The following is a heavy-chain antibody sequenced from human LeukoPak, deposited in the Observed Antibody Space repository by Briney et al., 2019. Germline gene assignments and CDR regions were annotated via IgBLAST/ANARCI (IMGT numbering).Heavy chain of an antibody. CDR1: GYTFTSYG. D-gene: IGHD3-22*01. CDR2: ISAYNGNT. J-gene: IGHJ4*02. CDR3: ARDIPVYFYDSSGYYLFDY. Sequence: ASVKVSCKASGYTFTSYGISWVRQAPGQGLEWMGWISAYNGNTNYAQKLQGRVTMTTDTPTSTAYMELRSLRSDDTAVYYCARDIPVYFYDSSGYYLFDYWGQGTLVTVSS. V-gene: IGHV1-18*01.